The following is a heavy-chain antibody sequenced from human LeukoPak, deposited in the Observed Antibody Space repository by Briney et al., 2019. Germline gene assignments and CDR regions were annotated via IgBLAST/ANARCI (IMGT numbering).Heavy chain of an antibody. CDR1: GGSISSSSYY. CDR2: IYYSGST. CDR3: ARPRGCSGGSCYAMGYFDY. D-gene: IGHD2-15*01. Sequence: SETLSLTCTVSGGSISSSSYYWGWIRQPPGKGLEWIGSIYYSGSTYYNPSLKSRVTISVDTSKNQFSLKLSSVTAADTAVYYCARPRGCSGGSCYAMGYFDYWGQGTLVTVSS. V-gene: IGHV4-39*01. J-gene: IGHJ4*02.